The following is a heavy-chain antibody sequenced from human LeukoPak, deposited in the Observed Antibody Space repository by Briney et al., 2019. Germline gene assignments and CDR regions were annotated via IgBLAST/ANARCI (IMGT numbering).Heavy chain of an antibody. CDR3: THYGSGSYLT. Sequence: GGSLRLSCAGSGLTFSNVYMSWVRQAPGKGLEWVGRIRSKTDGGTTDFPAPMRDRFSISRGDSKNTLYLQMNSLKTEDTAVYYCTHYGSGSYLTWGQGTLVTVSS. V-gene: IGHV3-15*01. J-gene: IGHJ5*02. CDR2: IRSKTDGGTT. D-gene: IGHD3-10*01. CDR1: GLTFSNVY.